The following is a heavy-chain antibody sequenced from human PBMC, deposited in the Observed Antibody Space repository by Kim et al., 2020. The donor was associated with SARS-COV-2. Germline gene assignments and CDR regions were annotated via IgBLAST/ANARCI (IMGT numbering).Heavy chain of an antibody. V-gene: IGHV3-49*04. CDR2: IRSKAYGGTT. D-gene: IGHD1-26*01. CDR1: GFTFGDYA. Sequence: GGSLRLSCTASGFTFGDYAMTWVRQAPGKGLEWVGFIRSKAYGGTTEYAASVKGRFTISRDDSKSIAYLQMNSLKTEDTAVYYCIRYHTGSYQNAFDIWGQGTMVTVSS. J-gene: IGHJ3*02. CDR3: IRYHTGSYQNAFDI.